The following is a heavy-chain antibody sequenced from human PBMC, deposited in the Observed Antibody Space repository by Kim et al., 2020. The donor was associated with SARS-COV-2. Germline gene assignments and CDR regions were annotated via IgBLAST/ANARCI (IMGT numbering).Heavy chain of an antibody. Sequence: SETLSLTCAVYGGSFSGYYWSWIRQPPGKGLEWIGEINHSGSTNYNPSLKSRVTISVDTSKNQFSLKLSSVTAADTAVYYCARGGGTGGDYWGQGTLVTVSS. CDR3: ARGGGTGGDY. CDR1: GGSFSGYY. J-gene: IGHJ4*02. CDR2: INHSGST. V-gene: IGHV4-34*01. D-gene: IGHD1-1*01.